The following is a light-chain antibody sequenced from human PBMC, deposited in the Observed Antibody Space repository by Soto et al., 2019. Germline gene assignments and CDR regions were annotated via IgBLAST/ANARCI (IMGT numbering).Light chain of an antibody. J-gene: IGKJ2*01. CDR3: QQYHSYPYT. Sequence: DIQMTQSPSTLSASVGDRVTITCRASQSINHWLAWYQQKPGKAPRFLIYRAPSLETGVPSRFSGSASGTDFTLTISSLQPDDFATYYCQQYHSYPYTFGQGTKLESK. CDR1: QSINHW. CDR2: RAP. V-gene: IGKV1-5*03.